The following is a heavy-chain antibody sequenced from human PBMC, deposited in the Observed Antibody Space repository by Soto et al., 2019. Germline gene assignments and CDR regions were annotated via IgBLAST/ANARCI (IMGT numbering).Heavy chain of an antibody. D-gene: IGHD1-1*01. CDR3: DAGGTRWLPSPFEY. Sequence: QVQLVQSGAEVRKPGASVKVSCKVSGHTLTELSMHWVRQAPGKGLEWMGGFDPEDGETISAQKFQGRVTVTEDTSTDSTYLELSSLRSEYTAVYYCDAGGTRWLPSPFEYWGQGTMVTISS. CDR1: GHTLTELS. CDR2: FDPEDGET. J-gene: IGHJ4*02. V-gene: IGHV1-24*01.